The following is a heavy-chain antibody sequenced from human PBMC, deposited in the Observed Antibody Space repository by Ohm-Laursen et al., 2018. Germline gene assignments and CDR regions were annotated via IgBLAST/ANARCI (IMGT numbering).Heavy chain of an antibody. D-gene: IGHD6-13*01. CDR2: SYTSGST. CDR3: ARDKAAAAGWFDP. Sequence: TLSLTCTVSGGSISSDYWSWIRQPAGKGLEWIGHSYTSGSTNYNPSLKSRVTMSVDTSKNQFSLKLSSVTAADTAVCYCARDKAAAAGWFDPWGQGTLVTVSS. CDR1: GGSISSDY. V-gene: IGHV4-4*07. J-gene: IGHJ5*02.